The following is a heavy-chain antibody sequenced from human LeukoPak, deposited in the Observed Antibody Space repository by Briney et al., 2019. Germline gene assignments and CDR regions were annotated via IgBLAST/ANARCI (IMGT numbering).Heavy chain of an antibody. Sequence: GGSLRLSCAASGFTFSSYAMSWVRQAPGKGLEWVSAISGSGGSTYYADSVKGQFTISRDNSKNTLYLQMNSLRAEDTAVYYCAKDDDCSGGSCYSPYNWFDPWGQGTLVTVSS. D-gene: IGHD2-15*01. V-gene: IGHV3-23*01. CDR2: ISGSGGST. CDR3: AKDDDCSGGSCYSPYNWFDP. CDR1: GFTFSSYA. J-gene: IGHJ5*02.